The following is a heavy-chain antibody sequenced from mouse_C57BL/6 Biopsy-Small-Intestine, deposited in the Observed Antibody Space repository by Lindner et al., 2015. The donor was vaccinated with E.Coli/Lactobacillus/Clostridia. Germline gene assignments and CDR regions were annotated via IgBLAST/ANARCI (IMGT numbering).Heavy chain of an antibody. D-gene: IGHD3-1*01. Sequence: QLQESGPGMVKPLSHFPSPALSLATPSPVVMTGTGSDIFQETNWEWMGYISYSGSTNYNPSLKSRISITHDTSKNHFFLKLNSVTTEDTATYYCARGASWFAYWGQGTLVTVSA. CDR2: ISYSGST. CDR1: ATPSPVVMT. CDR3: ARGASWFAY. J-gene: IGHJ3*01. V-gene: IGHV3-1*01.